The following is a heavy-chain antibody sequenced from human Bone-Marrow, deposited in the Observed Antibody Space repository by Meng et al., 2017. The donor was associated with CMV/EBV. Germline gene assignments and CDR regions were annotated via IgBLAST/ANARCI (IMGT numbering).Heavy chain of an antibody. D-gene: IGHD3-16*01. Sequence: GKSLKISCAASGFTFSSYAMHWVRQAPGKGLEWVAVISYDGSNKYYADSVKGRFTISRDNSKNTLYLQMNSLRAEDTAVYYCARSSGNYDYGSYPYYFDYWGQGTLVTVSS. CDR1: GFTFSSYA. CDR2: ISYDGSNK. CDR3: ARSSGNYDYGSYPYYFDY. J-gene: IGHJ4*02. V-gene: IGHV3-30-3*01.